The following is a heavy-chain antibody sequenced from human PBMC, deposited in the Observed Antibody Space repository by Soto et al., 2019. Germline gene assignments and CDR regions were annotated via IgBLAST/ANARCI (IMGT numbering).Heavy chain of an antibody. Sequence: LRLSCAASGFTFSSYGMHWVRQAPGKGPEWVAVIWYDGSNKYYADSVKGRFTISRDNSKNTLYLQMNSLRAEDTAVYYCARVYTVTRIAAADYWGQGTLVTVSS. CDR1: GFTFSSYG. CDR2: IWYDGSNK. V-gene: IGHV3-33*01. CDR3: ARVYTVTRIAAADY. J-gene: IGHJ4*02. D-gene: IGHD6-13*01.